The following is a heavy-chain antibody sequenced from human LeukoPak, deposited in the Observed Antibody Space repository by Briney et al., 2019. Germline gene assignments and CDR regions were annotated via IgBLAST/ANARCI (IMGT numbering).Heavy chain of an antibody. CDR1: GGSFSRYY. Sequence: SETLSLTCALYGGSFSRYYWNWIRQPPGKGLEWIGEINHSGSTNYNPFLKSRVTISVDTSKNQFSLKLSSMTAADTAVYYCARGLVRGTDYWGQGTLVTVSS. CDR2: INHSGST. CDR3: ARGLVRGTDY. J-gene: IGHJ4*02. D-gene: IGHD2-8*01. V-gene: IGHV4-34*01.